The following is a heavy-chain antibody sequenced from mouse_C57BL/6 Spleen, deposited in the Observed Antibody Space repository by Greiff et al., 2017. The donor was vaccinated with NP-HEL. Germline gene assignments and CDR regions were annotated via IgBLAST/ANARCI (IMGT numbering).Heavy chain of an antibody. CDR1: GYAFSSSW. D-gene: IGHD2-4*01. CDR3: ARDYDYPPFAY. Sequence: QVQLKQSGPELVKPGASVKISCKASGYAFSSSWMNWVKQRPGKGLEWIGRIYPGDGDTNYNGKFKGKATLTADKSSSTAYMQLSSLTSEDSAVYFCARDYDYPPFAYWGQGTLVTVSA. V-gene: IGHV1-82*01. J-gene: IGHJ3*01. CDR2: IYPGDGDT.